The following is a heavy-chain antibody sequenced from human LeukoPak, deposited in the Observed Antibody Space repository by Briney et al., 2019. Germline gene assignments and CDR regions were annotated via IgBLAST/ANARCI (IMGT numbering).Heavy chain of an antibody. CDR2: INHSGST. CDR3: ARHSMVRGANY. D-gene: IGHD3-10*01. CDR1: GGSFSGYY. V-gene: IGHV4-34*01. Sequence: SETLSLTCVVYGGSFSGYYWSWIRQPPGKGLEWIGEINHSGSTNYNPSLKSRVTISVDTSKNQFSLKLSSVTAADTAVYYCARHSMVRGANYWGQGTLVTVSS. J-gene: IGHJ4*02.